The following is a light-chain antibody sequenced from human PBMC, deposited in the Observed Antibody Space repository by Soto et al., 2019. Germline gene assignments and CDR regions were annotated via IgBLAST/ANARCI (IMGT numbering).Light chain of an antibody. V-gene: IGKV1-5*03. CDR3: QHYDTYPYT. CDR2: KAS. CDR1: QSISSW. Sequence: DIQMTQFPSTLSASVGDRVTITCRASQSISSWLAWYQQKPGKAPKLLIYKASSLESGVPSTFRGSGSGTEFPLTISGLQPDDFATYYCQHYDTYPYTFGQGTKLEIK. J-gene: IGKJ2*01.